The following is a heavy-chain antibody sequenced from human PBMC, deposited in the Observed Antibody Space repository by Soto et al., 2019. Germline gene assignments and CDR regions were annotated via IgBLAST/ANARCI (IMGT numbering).Heavy chain of an antibody. V-gene: IGHV1-8*01. CDR3: ARGESSSSWYEYYYYGMDV. CDR1: GYTFTSYD. Sequence: ALVKVSCKASGYTFTSYDINWVRQATGQGLEWMGWMNPNSGNTGYAQKFQGRVTMTRNTSISTAYMELSSLRSEDTAVYYCARGESSSSWYEYYYYGMDVWGQGTTVTVSS. CDR2: MNPNSGNT. D-gene: IGHD6-13*01. J-gene: IGHJ6*02.